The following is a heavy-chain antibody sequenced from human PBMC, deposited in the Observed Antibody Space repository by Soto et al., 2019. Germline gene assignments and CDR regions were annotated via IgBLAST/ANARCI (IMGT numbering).Heavy chain of an antibody. CDR1: GFTFSKYY. V-gene: IGHV1-46*01. D-gene: IGHD4-17*01. J-gene: IGHJ4*02. Sequence: ASVKVSCKTSGFTFSKYYMHWLRQVPGQGLEWVGVINPSGRTTSYAQKFLGRVSVTSDASTATVYLELNSLRSADTAVYYCARDLDVTTVTTSFDSWRQGTLGTVSS. CDR2: INPSGRTT. CDR3: ARDLDVTTVTTSFDS.